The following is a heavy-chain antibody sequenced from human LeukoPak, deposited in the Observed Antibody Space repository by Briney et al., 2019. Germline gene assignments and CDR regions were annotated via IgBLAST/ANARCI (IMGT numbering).Heavy chain of an antibody. CDR3: ARDGVVEVATVTFSYYALDV. CDR1: GFTFSNYE. V-gene: IGHV3-48*03. J-gene: IGHJ6*02. CDR2: ISGSGGTI. Sequence: GGSLRLSCAASGFTFSNYEMNWVRQAPGKGLEWVSYISGSGGTIYYADSVKGRFTMSRDNAKNTLYLQMNSLRAEDTALYYCARDGVVEVATVTFSYYALDVWGQGTTVTVSS. D-gene: IGHD5-24*01.